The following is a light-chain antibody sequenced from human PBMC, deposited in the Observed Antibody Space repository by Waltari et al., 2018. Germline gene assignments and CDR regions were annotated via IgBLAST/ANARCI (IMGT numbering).Light chain of an antibody. CDR2: WAS. Sequence: DIVMTQSPDSLAVSLGERATIPCKSSQSVLYSSNNKNYLAWYQQKPGQPPKLPISWASTRESGVPDRFSGSGSGTDFTLTISSLQAEDVAVYYCQEYYSTPLTFGQGTKLEIK. CDR3: QEYYSTPLT. CDR1: QSVLYSSNNKNY. V-gene: IGKV4-1*01. J-gene: IGKJ2*01.